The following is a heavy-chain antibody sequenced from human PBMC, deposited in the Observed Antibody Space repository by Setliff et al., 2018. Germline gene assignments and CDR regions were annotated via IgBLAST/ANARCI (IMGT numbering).Heavy chain of an antibody. D-gene: IGHD2-2*01. Sequence: ASVKVSCKASGYTFTSYGISWVRQAPGQGLEWMGWISAYNGNTNYAQKVQGRVTMTTDTSTSTAYMELRSLRSDDTAVYYCARDRAAIVVGPPTAAFDIWGQGTMVTVSS. CDR3: ARDRAAIVVGPPTAAFDI. V-gene: IGHV1-18*01. CDR2: ISAYNGNT. J-gene: IGHJ3*02. CDR1: GYTFTSYG.